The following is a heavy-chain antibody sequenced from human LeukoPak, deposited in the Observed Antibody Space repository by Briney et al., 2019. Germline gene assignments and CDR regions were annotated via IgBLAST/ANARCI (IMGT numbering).Heavy chain of an antibody. Sequence: GASVKVSCKASGGTFSSYATSWVRQAPGQGLEWMGGIIPIFGTANYAQKFQGRVTITADASTRTASLEMSSLRSEDTAVYYCARDKYGSGSYYKLFDYWGQGTLVTVSS. CDR2: IIPIFGTA. J-gene: IGHJ4*02. D-gene: IGHD3-10*01. CDR3: ARDKYGSGSYYKLFDY. V-gene: IGHV1-69*13. CDR1: GGTFSSYA.